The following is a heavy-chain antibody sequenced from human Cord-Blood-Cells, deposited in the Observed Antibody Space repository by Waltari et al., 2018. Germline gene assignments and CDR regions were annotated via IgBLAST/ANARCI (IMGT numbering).Heavy chain of an antibody. J-gene: IGHJ4*02. CDR3: ASTGVITYYDFWSGYYFDY. CDR1: GYSISSGYY. D-gene: IGHD3-3*01. CDR2: IYQSVSA. Sequence: QVQLQESGPGLVKPSETLSLTCTVSGYSISSGYYWGWIRQPPGKGLEWIGSIYQSVSAYYNPSLKSRVTISVDTSKNQFSLKLSSVTAADTAVYYCASTGVITYYDFWSGYYFDYWGQGTLVTVSS. V-gene: IGHV4-38-2*02.